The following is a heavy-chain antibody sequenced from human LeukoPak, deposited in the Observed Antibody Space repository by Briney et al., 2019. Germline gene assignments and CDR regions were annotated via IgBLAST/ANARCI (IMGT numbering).Heavy chain of an antibody. CDR3: AKAGSYGDYFDY. CDR1: GFTFSSYS. D-gene: IGHD4-17*01. Sequence: GGSLRLSCTASGFTFSSYSLNWVRQAPGKGLEWVSGISWNSGSIGYADSVKGRFTISRDNAKNSLYLQMNSLRAEDMALYYCAKAGSYGDYFDYWGQGTLVTVSS. CDR2: ISWNSGSI. J-gene: IGHJ4*02. V-gene: IGHV3-9*03.